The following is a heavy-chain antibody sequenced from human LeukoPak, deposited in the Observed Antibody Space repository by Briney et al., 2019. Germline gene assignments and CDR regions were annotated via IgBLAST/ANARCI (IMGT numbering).Heavy chain of an antibody. D-gene: IGHD2-2*01. Sequence: PSQTLCLTCDASGVSVSDGRYYWTWIRQRPGKGLEWIGYKYFSGSAKYNPSLKSRLTISIDSSRNQFSQQLSSVTAADTATYYCATPYCSTISCLDVFNMWGQGTRVTVSS. V-gene: IGHV4-31*11. CDR1: GVSVSDGRYY. CDR2: KYFSGSA. CDR3: ATPYCSTISCLDVFNM. J-gene: IGHJ3*02.